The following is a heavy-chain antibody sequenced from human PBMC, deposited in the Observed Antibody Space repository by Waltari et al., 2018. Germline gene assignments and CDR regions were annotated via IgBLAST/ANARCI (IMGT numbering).Heavy chain of an antibody. CDR3: ATRDILGGSQNYYYYGMDV. V-gene: IGHV3-30*03. J-gene: IGHJ6*02. D-gene: IGHD1-26*01. CDR2: ISSDGSYE. CDR1: RFSLTTYG. Sequence: QVQLVESGGGVVQPGRSLRLSCAASRFSLTTYGMHWVRQAPGNGLEWVAFISSDGSYEYYPDAVKGRFTISRDNSKTTVFLQMNSLRDEDTAVYYCATRDILGGSQNYYYYGMDVWGQGTRVTVSS.